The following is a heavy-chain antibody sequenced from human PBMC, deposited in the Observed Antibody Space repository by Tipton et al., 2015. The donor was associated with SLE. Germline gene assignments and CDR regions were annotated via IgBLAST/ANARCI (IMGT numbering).Heavy chain of an antibody. Sequence: TLSLTCSISGSSITSSSHYWGWIRQPPGKGLEWIGSIFYSGSTSYNPSLQSRVTISVDTSKNQFSLKLNSVTASDTAVYYCARQVASFDYWGQGTLVTVSS. J-gene: IGHJ4*02. V-gene: IGHV4-39*01. CDR2: IFYSGST. CDR3: ARQVASFDY. D-gene: IGHD5-12*01. CDR1: GSSITSSSHY.